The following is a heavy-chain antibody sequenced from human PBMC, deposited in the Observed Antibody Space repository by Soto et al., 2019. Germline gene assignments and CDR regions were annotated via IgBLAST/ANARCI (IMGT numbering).Heavy chain of an antibody. V-gene: IGHV3-23*01. J-gene: IGHJ4*02. D-gene: IGHD4-17*01. CDR2: ISGSGGST. CDR1: GFTFSSYA. CDR3: AKGPYDYGDHHVDY. Sequence: EVQLLETGGGLVQPGGSLRLSCAASGFTFSSYAMSWVRQAPGKGLEWVSAISGSGGSTYYADSVKGRFTISRDNSKNTLYLQMNSLRAEDTAVYYCAKGPYDYGDHHVDYWGQGTLVTVSS.